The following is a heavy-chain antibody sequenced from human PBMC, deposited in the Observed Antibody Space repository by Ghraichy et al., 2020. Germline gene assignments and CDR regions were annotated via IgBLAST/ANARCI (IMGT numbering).Heavy chain of an antibody. D-gene: IGHD3-3*01. CDR3: ARGASITIFGVVIRKPPNWFDP. CDR1: GGSFSGYY. Sequence: LETLSLTCAVYGGSFSGYYWSWIRQPPGKGLEWIGEINHSGSTNYNPSLKCRVTISVDTSKNQFSLKLSSVTAADTAVYYCARGASITIFGVVIRKPPNWFDPWGQGTLVTVSS. J-gene: IGHJ5*02. CDR2: INHSGST. V-gene: IGHV4-34*01.